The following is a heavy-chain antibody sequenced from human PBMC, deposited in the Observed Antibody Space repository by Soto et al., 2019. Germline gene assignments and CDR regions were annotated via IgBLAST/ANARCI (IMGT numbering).Heavy chain of an antibody. V-gene: IGHV3-23*01. CDR3: ARASGESYPGSRVFVS. CDR2: ITDTGGDS. J-gene: IGHJ4*02. CDR1: GFTFSSNA. Sequence: EVQLLESGGDLVQPGGSLRLSCAASGFTFSSNAMNWVRQAPGKGLEWVSVITDTGGDSLYADSVKGRFTISRDNSKNTLYLQMNSLRADDTAIYYCARASGESYPGSRVFVSWGQGTRVTVSS. D-gene: IGHD3-10*01.